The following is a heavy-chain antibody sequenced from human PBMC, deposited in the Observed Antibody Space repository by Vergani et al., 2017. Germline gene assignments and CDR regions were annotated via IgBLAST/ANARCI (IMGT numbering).Heavy chain of an antibody. Sequence: EVQLVQSGAEVKKPGESLRISCKGSGYSFTSYWMSWVRQMPGKGLEWMGRIDPSDSYTNYSPSFQGHVTSSADKSISTAYLQWSSMKASDTAMYYCGRDPMVRYPKGGFDYWGQGTLVTVSS. CDR2: IDPSDSYT. D-gene: IGHD3-10*01. V-gene: IGHV5-10-1*01. CDR1: GYSFTSYW. CDR3: GRDPMVRYPKGGFDY. J-gene: IGHJ4*02.